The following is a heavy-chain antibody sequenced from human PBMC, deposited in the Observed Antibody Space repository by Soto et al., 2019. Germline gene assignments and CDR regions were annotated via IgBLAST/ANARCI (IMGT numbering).Heavy chain of an antibody. CDR1: GGSVNSGGYY. J-gene: IGHJ4*02. CDR2: IFYNGGT. Sequence: SETLSLTCTVSGGSVNSGGYYWSWIRQPPGKGLEWIGFIFYNGGTSYNPSLGSRVTISADTSKTLFSLNLNFVTAADTAVYYCARGDHGPRRFSFDTWGQVPPVTFSS. V-gene: IGHV4-61*03. D-gene: IGHD2-8*01. CDR3: ARGDHGPRRFSFDT.